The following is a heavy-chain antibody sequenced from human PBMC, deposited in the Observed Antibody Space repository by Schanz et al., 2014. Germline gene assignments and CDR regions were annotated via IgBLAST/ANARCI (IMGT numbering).Heavy chain of an antibody. J-gene: IGHJ3*02. V-gene: IGHV1-46*03. Sequence: QVQLVQSGAEVKKPGASVKVSCEASGYTFTSYYIHWFRQAPGQGLEWMGLINPSVGNTNYAQKFRGRVTMTRDTSTSTVYMELSSLRTEDTAVEFCARGASTGAFDIWGQGTMVTVSS. CDR2: INPSVGNT. CDR3: ARGASTGAFDI. CDR1: GYTFTSYY.